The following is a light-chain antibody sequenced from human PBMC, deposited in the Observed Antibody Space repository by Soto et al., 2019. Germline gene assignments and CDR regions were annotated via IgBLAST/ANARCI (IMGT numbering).Light chain of an antibody. CDR1: QSISNN. V-gene: IGKV3D-15*01. Sequence: ETLMPQSQANLSLSPGETATLSCRARQSISNNLAWYQQKLGQAPRLLIYGASTRATGIPARFSGSGSGTEFTLTISSLQSEDFAVYYCQQYHNWPPITFGQGTRLEIK. CDR3: QQYHNWPPIT. CDR2: GAS. J-gene: IGKJ5*01.